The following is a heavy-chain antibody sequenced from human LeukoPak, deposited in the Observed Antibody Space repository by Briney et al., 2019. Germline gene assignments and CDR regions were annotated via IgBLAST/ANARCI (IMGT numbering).Heavy chain of an antibody. D-gene: IGHD6-19*01. J-gene: IGHJ6*03. CDR1: GFTFSSYG. V-gene: IGHV3-23*01. Sequence: AGGSLRLSCAASGFTFSSYGMSWVRQAPGKGLEWVSAISGSGGSTYYADSVKGRFTISRDNSKNTLYLQMNSLRAEDTAVYYCVSVAGKIYYYYMDVWGKGTTVTISS. CDR2: ISGSGGST. CDR3: VSVAGKIYYYYMDV.